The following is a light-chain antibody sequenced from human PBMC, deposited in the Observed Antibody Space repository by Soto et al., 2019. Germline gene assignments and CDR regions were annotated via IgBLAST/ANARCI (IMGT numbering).Light chain of an antibody. CDR2: INT. J-gene: IGLJ1*01. V-gene: IGLV1-40*01. Sequence: QSVLTQPPSVSGAPGQRVTISCTGSSSNIGAGYDVHWYQQLPGTAPKLLIYINTNRPSGVPDRLSGSKSGTSASLAITGLQAEDEADYYCQSYDNSLSGSLFGTGTKVAVL. CDR3: QSYDNSLSGSL. CDR1: SSNIGAGYD.